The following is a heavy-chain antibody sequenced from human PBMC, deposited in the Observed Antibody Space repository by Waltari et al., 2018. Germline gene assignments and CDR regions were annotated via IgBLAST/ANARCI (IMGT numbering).Heavy chain of an antibody. CDR3: ARDNRGYYGSSGSGGYYGMDV. CDR2: ISSTSSYI. V-gene: IGHV3-21*01. D-gene: IGHD3-22*01. Sequence: QAPGKGLEWVPSISSTSSYIYYANSVKCRFTISRDNAKNSLYLQMNSLRAEDTAVYYCARDNRGYYGSSGSGGYYGMDVWGQGTTVTVSS. J-gene: IGHJ6*02.